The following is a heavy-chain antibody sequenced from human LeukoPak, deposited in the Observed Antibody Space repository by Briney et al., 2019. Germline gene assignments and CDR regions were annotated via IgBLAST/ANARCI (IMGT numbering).Heavy chain of an antibody. D-gene: IGHD3-10*01. CDR1: GGSISSYY. CDR2: TYYSGST. V-gene: IGHV4-59*12. CDR3: ARETQDYYGSGSYWYYFDY. J-gene: IGHJ4*02. Sequence: SETLSLTCTVSGGSISSYYWSWIRQPPGKGLEWIGYTYYSGSTNYNPSLKSRVTISVDTSKNQFSLKLSSVTAADTAVYYCARETQDYYGSGSYWYYFDYWGQGTLVTVSS.